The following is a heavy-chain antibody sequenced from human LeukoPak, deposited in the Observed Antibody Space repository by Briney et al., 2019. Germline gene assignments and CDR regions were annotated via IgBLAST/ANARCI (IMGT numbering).Heavy chain of an antibody. Sequence: SETLSLTCTVSGGSISSSSYYWGWIRQPPGKGLEWIGSIYYSGSTNYNPSLKSRVTISVDTSKNQFSLKLSSVTAADTAVYYCARVSSHEGIDYWGQGTLVTVSS. J-gene: IGHJ4*02. V-gene: IGHV4-39*07. CDR1: GGSISSSSYY. D-gene: IGHD2-15*01. CDR2: IYYSGST. CDR3: ARVSSHEGIDY.